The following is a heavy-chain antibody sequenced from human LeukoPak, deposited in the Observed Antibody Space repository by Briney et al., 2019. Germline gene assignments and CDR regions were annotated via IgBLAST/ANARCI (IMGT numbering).Heavy chain of an antibody. V-gene: IGHV3-7*01. J-gene: IGHJ3*02. D-gene: IGHD3-10*01. CDR3: ARDPAFGAFDI. Sequence: GGSLRLSCAATGFSFSSSWMTWARQAPGKGLEWVAIINPDGSENGYGGSVRGRFTISRDNAKNSLYLDMNGLRAEDTSVYYCARDPAFGAFDIWGRGTLVTVSS. CDR2: INPDGSEN. CDR1: GFSFSSSW.